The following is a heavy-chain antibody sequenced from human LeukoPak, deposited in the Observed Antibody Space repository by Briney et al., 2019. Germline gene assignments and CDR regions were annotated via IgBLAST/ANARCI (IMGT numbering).Heavy chain of an antibody. V-gene: IGHV3-15*01. D-gene: IGHD3-16*01. CDR2: IKSKTDGGTT. CDR1: GFTFTNAW. Sequence: GGSLRLSCAASGFTFTNAWMSWVRQAPGKGLEWVGRIKSKTDGGTTDYAAPVKGRFTISRDDSKNTLYLQMNSLKTEDTAVYYCTTVYPPRFGGFIGDYWGRETLVTVSS. J-gene: IGHJ4*02. CDR3: TTVYPPRFGGFIGDY.